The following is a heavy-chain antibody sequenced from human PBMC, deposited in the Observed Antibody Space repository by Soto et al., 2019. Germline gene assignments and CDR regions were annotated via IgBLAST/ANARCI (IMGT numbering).Heavy chain of an antibody. Sequence: VHLSESGGALVQPGGSLRLSCAASGCTFRVYAMSWFRQAPGGGLEWVAAIGGTVNTTYYADSVKGRFTIARDNSRDTLYLQMTSLSVEDTAVYYCAIIRQLLFVSWGQGTLVSVSS. CDR2: IGGTVNTT. V-gene: IGHV3-23*01. CDR1: GCTFRVYA. D-gene: IGHD2-2*01. J-gene: IGHJ4*02. CDR3: AIIRQLLFVS.